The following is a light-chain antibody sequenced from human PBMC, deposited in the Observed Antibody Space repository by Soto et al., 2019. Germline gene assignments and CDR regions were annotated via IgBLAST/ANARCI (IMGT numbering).Light chain of an antibody. J-gene: IGLJ3*02. CDR1: SSDVGAYNY. V-gene: IGLV2-11*01. CDR2: DVS. Sequence: QSALTQPRSVSGSPGQSVTISCAGTSSDVGAYNYVSWYQQHPGSAPKLMIYDVSKRPSGVPDRFSGSKSGNTASLTISGLQAEDEADYYCCSCAGTYTWVFGGGTKLT. CDR3: CSCAGTYTWV.